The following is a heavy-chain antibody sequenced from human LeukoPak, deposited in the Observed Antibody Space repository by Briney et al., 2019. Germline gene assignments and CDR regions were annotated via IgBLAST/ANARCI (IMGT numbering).Heavy chain of an antibody. D-gene: IGHD3-22*01. CDR2: IYYSGST. V-gene: IGHV4-39*07. Sequence: PSETLSLTCTVSGGSISSSSYYWGWIRQPPGKGLEWIGSIYYSGSTYYNPSLKSRVTVSVDRSKNQFSLKLSSVTAADTAVYYCARGSSGYYYLWFDPWGQGTLVTVSS. CDR3: ARGSSGYYYLWFDP. J-gene: IGHJ5*02. CDR1: GGSISSSSYY.